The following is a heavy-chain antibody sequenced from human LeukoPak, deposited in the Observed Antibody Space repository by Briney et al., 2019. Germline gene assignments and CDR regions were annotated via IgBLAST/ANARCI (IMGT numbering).Heavy chain of an antibody. J-gene: IGHJ6*03. CDR2: IIPIFGTA. V-gene: IGHV1-69*05. D-gene: IGHD5-18*01. Sequence: ASVKVSCKASGGTFSSYAISWVRQAPGQGLEWMGRIIPIFGTANYAQKFQGRVTITTGESTSTAYMELSSLRSEDTAVYYCARGTDTAMALDYYYYYYMDVWGKGTTVTVSS. CDR1: GGTFSSYA. CDR3: ARGTDTAMALDYYYYYYMDV.